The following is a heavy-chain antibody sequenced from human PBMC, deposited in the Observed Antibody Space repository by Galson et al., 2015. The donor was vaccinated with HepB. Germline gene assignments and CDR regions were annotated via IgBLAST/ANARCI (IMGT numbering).Heavy chain of an antibody. D-gene: IGHD6-13*01. CDR1: GGSVSSGSYY. J-gene: IGHJ5*02. Sequence: SETLSLTCTVSGGSVSSGSYYWSWIRQPPGKGLEWIGYIYYSGSTNYNPSLKSRVTISVDTSKNQFSLKLSSVTAADTAVYYCASHPSSSYWFDPWGQGTLVTVSS. CDR2: IYYSGST. V-gene: IGHV4-61*01. CDR3: ASHPSSSYWFDP.